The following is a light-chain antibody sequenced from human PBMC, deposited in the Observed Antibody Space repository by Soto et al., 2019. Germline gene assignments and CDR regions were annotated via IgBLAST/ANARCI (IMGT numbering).Light chain of an antibody. CDR3: SSWDASLNGYV. CDR2: NSY. J-gene: IGLJ1*01. V-gene: IGLV1-44*01. Sequence: QSVLNQPPSASGTPGQRVTISCFGSSSNIGSKTVNWYQQLPGTVPKLLIYNSYQRPSGVPDRFSASKSGTSASLAISGLQSEDEADYYCSSWDASLNGYVFGTGTKVTVL. CDR1: SSNIGSKT.